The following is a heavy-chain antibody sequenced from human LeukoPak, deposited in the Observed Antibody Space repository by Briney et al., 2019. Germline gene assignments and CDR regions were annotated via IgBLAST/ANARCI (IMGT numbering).Heavy chain of an antibody. CDR1: GFTVSNSY. V-gene: IGHV3-66*01. J-gene: IGHJ4*02. D-gene: IGHD1-26*01. CDR3: ARGRSGSLYDY. Sequence: PGGSLRLSCAASGFTVSNSYMSWVRQAPGKGLEWVSVIYSGGRTYYADSAKGRFTISRDNSKNTLYLEMNSLRAEDTAVYYCARGRSGSLYDYWGQGSQVTVSS. CDR2: IYSGGRT.